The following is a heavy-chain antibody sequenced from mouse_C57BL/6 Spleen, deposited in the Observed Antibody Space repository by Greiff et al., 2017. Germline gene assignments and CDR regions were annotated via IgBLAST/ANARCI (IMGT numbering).Heavy chain of an antibody. CDR2: IYPGSGST. CDR1: GYTFTSYW. D-gene: IGHD1-1*01. Sequence: VQLQQSGAELVKPGASVTMSCKASGYTFTSYWITWVKQRPGQGLEWIGDIYPGSGSTNYNEKFKSKATLTVDTSSSTAYMQLSSLTSEDSAVYYCARWRYYGSSPCWYVDVWGTGTTVTVSS. CDR3: ARWRYYGSSPCWYVDV. J-gene: IGHJ1*03. V-gene: IGHV1-55*01.